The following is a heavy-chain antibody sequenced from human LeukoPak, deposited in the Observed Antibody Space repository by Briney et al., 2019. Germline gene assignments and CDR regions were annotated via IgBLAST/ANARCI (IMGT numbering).Heavy chain of an antibody. CDR2: ISSSGSTI. D-gene: IGHD3-10*01. J-gene: IGHJ5*02. CDR1: GFAFSDYY. CDR3: ARDSITMVRGVIITSWFDP. V-gene: IGHV3-11*01. Sequence: PGGSLRLSCAASGFAFSDYYMSWIRQAPGKGLEWVSYISSSGSTIYYADSVKGRFTISRDNAKNSLYLQMNSLRAEDTAVYYCARDSITMVRGVIITSWFDPWGQGTLVTVSS.